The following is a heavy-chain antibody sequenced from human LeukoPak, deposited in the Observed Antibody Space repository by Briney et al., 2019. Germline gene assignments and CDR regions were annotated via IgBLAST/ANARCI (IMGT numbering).Heavy chain of an antibody. J-gene: IGHJ3*02. CDR2: ISSSSSTI. V-gene: IGHV3-48*02. D-gene: IGHD2-2*01. CDR3: ARDRRRGYCSSTSCRRDAFDI. Sequence: PGGSLRLSCAASGFTFSSYAMNWVRQAPGKGLEWVSYISSSSSTIYYADSVKGRFTISRDNAKNSLYLQMNSLRDEDTAVYYCARDRRRGYCSSTSCRRDAFDIWGQGTMVTVSS. CDR1: GFTFSSYA.